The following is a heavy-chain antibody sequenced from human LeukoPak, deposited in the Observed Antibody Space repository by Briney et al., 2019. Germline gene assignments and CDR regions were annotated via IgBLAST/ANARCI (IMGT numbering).Heavy chain of an antibody. V-gene: IGHV3-9*03. CDR1: GFTFDDYA. J-gene: IGHJ4*02. D-gene: IGHD1-26*01. Sequence: PGRSLRLSCAASGFTFDDYAMHWVRQAPGKGLEWVSGISWNSGSIGYADSVKGRFTISRDNAKNSLYLQMNSLRAEDMALYYCAKGGSGILFPFDYWGQGTLVTVSS. CDR2: ISWNSGSI. CDR3: AKGGSGILFPFDY.